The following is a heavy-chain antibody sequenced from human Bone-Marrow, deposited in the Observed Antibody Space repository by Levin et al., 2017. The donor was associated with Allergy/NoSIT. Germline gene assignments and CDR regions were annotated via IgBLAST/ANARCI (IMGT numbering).Heavy chain of an antibody. CDR3: AKVRSPSSAMGPADY. D-gene: IGHD6-6*01. Sequence: GESLKISCAASGFTFSSSGMHWVRQAPGKGLEWLAVISFDGYNKFYADSVKGRFTISRDNSKNTLYLQLNSLRSEDTAVYYCAKVRSPSSAMGPADYWGQGTLVTVSS. J-gene: IGHJ4*02. CDR1: GFTFSSSG. CDR2: ISFDGYNK. V-gene: IGHV3-30*18.